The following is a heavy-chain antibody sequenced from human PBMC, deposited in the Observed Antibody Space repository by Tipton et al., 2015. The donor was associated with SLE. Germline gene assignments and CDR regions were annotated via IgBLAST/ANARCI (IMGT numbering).Heavy chain of an antibody. D-gene: IGHD5-18*01. J-gene: IGHJ4*02. CDR1: TYTFTDYY. Sequence: QSGAEVKKPGASVMVSCEASTYTFTDYYMHWLRQAPGQGLEWMGWINPDSGGTNLAQKFQGRVTMTRDTSISTAYMELSRLRSDDTAVYFCVRGNTALSYYFDYWGPGTLVTVSS. V-gene: IGHV1-2*02. CDR3: VRGNTALSYYFDY. CDR2: INPDSGGT.